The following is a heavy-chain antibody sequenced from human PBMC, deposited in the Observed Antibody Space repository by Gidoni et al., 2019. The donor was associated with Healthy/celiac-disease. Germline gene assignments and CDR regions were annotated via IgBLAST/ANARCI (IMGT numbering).Heavy chain of an antibody. CDR1: GCTFSSYA. D-gene: IGHD1-26*01. J-gene: IGHJ4*02. Sequence: VQLLESGGGLVQPGGSLRLPVAASGCTFSSYARSWFRQAPGKGLEGVSAISGSGGSTYYADSEKGRFTISRDNSKNTLYLQMNSLRAEDTAVYYCAKDHGVGATDYWGQGTLVTVSS. CDR3: AKDHGVGATDY. CDR2: ISGSGGST. V-gene: IGHV3-23*01.